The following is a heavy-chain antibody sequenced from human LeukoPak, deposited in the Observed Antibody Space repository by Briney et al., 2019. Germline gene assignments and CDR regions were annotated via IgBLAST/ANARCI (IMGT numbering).Heavy chain of an antibody. J-gene: IGHJ4*02. Sequence: PGGSLRLSCAASGFTVSSNYMSWVRQAPGKGLEWVSSISSSSSYIYCADSVKGRFTISRDNAKNSLYLQMNSLRAEDTAVYYCARDRDSSFDYWGQGTLVTVSS. CDR2: ISSSSSYI. D-gene: IGHD6-13*01. CDR1: GFTVSSNY. V-gene: IGHV3-21*01. CDR3: ARDRDSSFDY.